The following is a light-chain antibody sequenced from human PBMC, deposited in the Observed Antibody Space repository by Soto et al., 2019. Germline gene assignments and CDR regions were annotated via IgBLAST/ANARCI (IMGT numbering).Light chain of an antibody. Sequence: DIQMTQSPSTLHSSLGDTVSSTCRASQSISSWLAWYQQKPGKAPKLLIYKASTLKSGVPSRFSGSGSGTEFTLTISSLQPDDFATYYCQHYNSYSEAFGQGTKVDNK. V-gene: IGKV1-5*03. CDR3: QHYNSYSEA. CDR1: QSISSW. CDR2: KAS. J-gene: IGKJ1*01.